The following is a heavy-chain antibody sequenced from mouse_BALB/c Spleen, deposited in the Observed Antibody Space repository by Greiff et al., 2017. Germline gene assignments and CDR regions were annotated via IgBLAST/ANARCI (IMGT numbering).Heavy chain of an antibody. J-gene: IGHJ4*01. CDR3: ARGGYYDAMDY. D-gene: IGHD2-2*01. Sequence: DVHLVESGGGLVKPGGSLKLSCAASGFTFSDYYMYWVRQTPEKRLEWVATISDGGSYTYYPDSVKGRFTISRDNAKNNLYLQMSSLKSEDTAMYYCARGGYYDAMDYWGQGTSVTVSS. CDR1: GFTFSDYY. V-gene: IGHV5-4*02. CDR2: ISDGGSYT.